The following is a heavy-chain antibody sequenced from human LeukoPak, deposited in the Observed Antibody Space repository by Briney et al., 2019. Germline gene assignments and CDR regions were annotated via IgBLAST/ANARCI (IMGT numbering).Heavy chain of an antibody. D-gene: IGHD3-22*01. CDR2: ISYDGSNK. Sequence: PGGSLRLSCAASGFTFSSYGMHWVRQAPGKGLEWVAVISYDGSNKYYADSVKGRFTISRDNSKNTLYLQMNSLRAEDTAVYYCARDDDPCYYDSSAVGARGMDVWGQGTTVTVSS. CDR3: ARDDDPCYYDSSAVGARGMDV. V-gene: IGHV3-30*03. J-gene: IGHJ6*02. CDR1: GFTFSSYG.